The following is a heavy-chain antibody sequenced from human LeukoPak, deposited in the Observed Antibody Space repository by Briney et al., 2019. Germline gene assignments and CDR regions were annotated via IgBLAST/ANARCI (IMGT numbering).Heavy chain of an antibody. D-gene: IGHD3-3*01. CDR2: ISYDGSNK. CDR3: ARDLGDLWSDITDDYYYGMDV. Sequence: PGGSLRLSCAASGFTFSSCAMTWVRQAPGKGLEWVAVISYDGSNKYYADSVKGRFTISRDNSKNTLYLQMNSLRAEDTAVYYCARDLGDLWSDITDDYYYGMDVWGQGTTVTVSS. V-gene: IGHV3-30-3*01. J-gene: IGHJ6*02. CDR1: GFTFSSCA.